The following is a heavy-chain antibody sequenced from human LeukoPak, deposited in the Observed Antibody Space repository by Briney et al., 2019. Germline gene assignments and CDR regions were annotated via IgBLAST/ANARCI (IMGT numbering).Heavy chain of an antibody. CDR2: ISGSGGAT. V-gene: IGHV3-23*01. D-gene: IGHD2-15*01. Sequence: GGSLRLSCAASGFTLSSYGMSWVRQAPGKGLEWVSTISGSGGATYYANSVKGRLTTSRDNSNNTLYLQMNSLRAEDTAVYYCAKPHTPHCSGGTCYLFDYWGQGTLVTVSS. CDR1: GFTLSSYG. J-gene: IGHJ4*02. CDR3: AKPHTPHCSGGTCYLFDY.